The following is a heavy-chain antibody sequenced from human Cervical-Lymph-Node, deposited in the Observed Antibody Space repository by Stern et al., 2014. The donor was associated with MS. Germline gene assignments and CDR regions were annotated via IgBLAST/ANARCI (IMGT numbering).Heavy chain of an antibody. CDR1: GDSVSSGSHY. CDR2: IYTSGST. V-gene: IGHV4-61*02. J-gene: IGHJ6*02. D-gene: IGHD6-6*01. CDR3: ARLGIASRPYFYGMDV. Sequence: MQLVESGPGLVKPSQTLSLTCTVSGDSVSSGSHYWSWVRQPAGKGLEWIGRIYTSGSTNYSPSLKSRVTISLDTSKNQFSLKLRSGPATDTAVYYCARLGIASRPYFYGMDVWGQGTTVIVSS.